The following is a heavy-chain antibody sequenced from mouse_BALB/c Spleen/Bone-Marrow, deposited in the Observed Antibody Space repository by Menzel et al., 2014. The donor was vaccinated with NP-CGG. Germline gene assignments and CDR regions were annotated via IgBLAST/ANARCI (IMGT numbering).Heavy chain of an antibody. CDR3: GKWYGGDVYAMDY. CDR1: GYSFTGYF. D-gene: IGHD1-1*02. J-gene: IGHJ4*01. Sequence: DVKLQESGPELVKPGASVKISCKASGYSFTGYFMSWVKQSHGKSLEWIGRINPYSGDTFYNQKFKGKATLTADKSPSTAHMKLISLTSEDSAVYYCGKWYGGDVYAMDYWGQGTSVTVSS. CDR2: INPYSGDT. V-gene: IGHV1-37*01.